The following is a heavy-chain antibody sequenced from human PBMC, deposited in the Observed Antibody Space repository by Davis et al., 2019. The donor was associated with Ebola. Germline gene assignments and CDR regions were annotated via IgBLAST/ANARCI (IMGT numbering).Heavy chain of an antibody. CDR3: ARVAESSGWYYNWFDP. Sequence: PGGSLRLSCAASGFTFSSYAMSWVRQAPGKGLEWIGYIHYSGDTNHNPSLKSRVTISVDTSKNQFSLKLSSVTAADTAVYYCARVAESSGWYYNWFDPWGQGTLVTVSS. D-gene: IGHD6-19*01. V-gene: IGHV4-59*12. CDR1: GFTFSSYA. CDR2: IHYSGDT. J-gene: IGHJ5*02.